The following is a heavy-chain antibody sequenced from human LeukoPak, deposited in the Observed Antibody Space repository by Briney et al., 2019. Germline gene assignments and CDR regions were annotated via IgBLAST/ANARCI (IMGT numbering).Heavy chain of an antibody. CDR2: INHSGST. V-gene: IGHV4-34*01. D-gene: IGHD2-15*01. CDR1: GGSFSGYY. CDR3: ARVVVVVAATHIDY. J-gene: IGHJ4*02. Sequence: SSETLSLTCAVYGGSFSGYYWSWIRQPPGKGLEWIGEINHSGSTNYNPSLKSRVTISVGTSKNQFSLKLSSVTAADTAVYYCARVVVVVAATHIDYWGQGTLVTVSS.